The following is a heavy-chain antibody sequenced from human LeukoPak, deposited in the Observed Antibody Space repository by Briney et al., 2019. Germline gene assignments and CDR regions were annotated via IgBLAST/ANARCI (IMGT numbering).Heavy chain of an antibody. Sequence: PGGSLRLSCAASGFTFSSYWMHWVRQAPGKGLVWVSRIEGDGSSTSYADSVKGRFTISRDNAKNQLYLQMNSLRAGDTAVYYCARGPTTLSGHLDYGGRETGVTVSS. CDR3: ARGPTTLSGHLDY. CDR1: GFTFSSYW. CDR2: IEGDGSST. V-gene: IGHV3-74*01. D-gene: IGHD1-1*01. J-gene: IGHJ4*02.